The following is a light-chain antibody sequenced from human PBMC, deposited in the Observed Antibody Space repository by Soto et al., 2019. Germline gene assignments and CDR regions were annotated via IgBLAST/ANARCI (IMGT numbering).Light chain of an antibody. CDR3: QHYNNWPRT. Sequence: EIVMPQSPATLSVSPGERATLSCRASQSVSSNLAWYQQKPGQAPRLLIYGASPRATGIPARLSGSGSGTEFTLTLSSLQSEDFAVYSCQHYNNWPRTFGQGTKVEIK. J-gene: IGKJ1*01. CDR2: GAS. CDR1: QSVSSN. V-gene: IGKV3-15*01.